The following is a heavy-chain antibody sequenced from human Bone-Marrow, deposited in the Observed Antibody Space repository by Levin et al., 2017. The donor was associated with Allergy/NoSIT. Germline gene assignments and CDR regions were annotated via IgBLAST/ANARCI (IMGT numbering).Heavy chain of an antibody. CDR2: INRDGSST. V-gene: IGHV3-74*01. D-gene: IGHD4-17*01. CDR1: GFNFSSYW. J-gene: IGHJ2*01. CDR3: ARDRVTTNWYFDL. Sequence: GESLKISCSASGFNFSSYWMHWVRQAPGKGLVWVSRINRDGSSTSYADSVKGRFTISRDNAKNTPYLHMNSLRAEDTSVYYCARDRVTTNWYFDLWGRGTLVTVSS.